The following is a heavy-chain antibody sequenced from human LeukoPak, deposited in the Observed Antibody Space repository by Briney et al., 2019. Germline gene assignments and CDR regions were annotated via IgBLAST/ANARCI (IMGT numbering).Heavy chain of an antibody. CDR1: GFTVSDTY. V-gene: IGHV3-53*01. J-gene: IGHJ4*02. CDR3: AKTPLGGAGPSDY. CDR2: IFDAGRT. Sequence: GGSLRLSCAASGFTVSDTYMSWVRQAAGKGWEWVSTIFDAGRTTYGDSVKGRFTVSRDTYKNTLFLQMKSLRADDTAVYYCAKTPLGGAGPSDYWGQGTLVTVSS. D-gene: IGHD3-16*01.